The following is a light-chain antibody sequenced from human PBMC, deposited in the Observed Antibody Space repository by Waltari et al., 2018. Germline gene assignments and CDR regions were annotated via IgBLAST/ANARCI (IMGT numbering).Light chain of an antibody. J-gene: IGKJ1*01. CDR2: KAS. CDR3: QQYKTFPPWT. V-gene: IGKV1-5*03. Sequence: DIQMTQSPSTLSASVGDRVTLTCRASQSISSWLAWYQQKPGNAPKLLIYKASSLESGVPSRFSGSGSGTEFTLTISSLQPDDFATYYCQQYKTFPPWTFGQGTKVEIK. CDR1: QSISSW.